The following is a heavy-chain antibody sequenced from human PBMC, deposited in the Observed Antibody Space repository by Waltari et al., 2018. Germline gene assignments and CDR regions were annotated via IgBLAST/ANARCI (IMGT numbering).Heavy chain of an antibody. CDR1: GGSISSSSYY. J-gene: IGHJ3*02. V-gene: IGHV4-39*07. CDR3: AREWRDAFDI. CDR2: IYYSGST. Sequence: QVQLQESGPGLVKPSQTLSLTCTVSGGSISSSSYYWGWIRQPPGKGLEWIGSIYYSGSTYYNPSLKRRVPISVDTSKNQFSLKLSSVTAADTAVYYCAREWRDAFDIWGQGTMVTVSS.